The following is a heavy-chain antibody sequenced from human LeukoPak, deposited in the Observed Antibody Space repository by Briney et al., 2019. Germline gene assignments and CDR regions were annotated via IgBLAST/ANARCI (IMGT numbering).Heavy chain of an antibody. CDR2: INHSGTT. Sequence: SETLSLTCAVYGESFSGHYWSWIRQPPGKGLEWIGEINHSGTTNFKPSLKSRITISVDTSKNQFSLKLSSVTAADTAVYYCANPGIAAAGPYWGQGTLVTVSS. D-gene: IGHD6-13*01. CDR3: ANPGIAAAGPY. V-gene: IGHV4-34*01. J-gene: IGHJ4*02. CDR1: GESFSGHY.